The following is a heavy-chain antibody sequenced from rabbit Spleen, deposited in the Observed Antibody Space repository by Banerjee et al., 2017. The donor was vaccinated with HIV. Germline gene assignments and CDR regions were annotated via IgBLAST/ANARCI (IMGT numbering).Heavy chain of an antibody. CDR3: ARDTSSSFSSYGMDL. Sequence: QSLEESGGDLVKPGASLTLTCTASGFSFSSNDYMCWVRQAPGKGLEWIACIDTGSSGFTYFATWAKGRFAISKTSSTTVTLQMTRLTAADTATYFCARDTSSSFSSYGMDLWGQGTLVTVS. V-gene: IGHV1S40*01. CDR2: IDTGSSGFT. CDR1: GFSFSSNDY. J-gene: IGHJ6*01. D-gene: IGHD1-1*01.